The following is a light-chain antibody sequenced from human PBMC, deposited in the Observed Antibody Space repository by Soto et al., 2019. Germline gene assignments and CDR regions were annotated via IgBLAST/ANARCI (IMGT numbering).Light chain of an antibody. CDR1: SSDVGSYHL. CDR2: EGS. Sequence: QSALTQPASVSGSPGQSITISCTGTSSDVGSYHLVSWYQQHPGKAPKLMIYEGSKRPSGVSNRFSGSKSGKTASLTISGLQAADEADYYCCSYAGSYTVVFGGGTKLTVL. V-gene: IGLV2-23*01. CDR3: CSYAGSYTVV. J-gene: IGLJ2*01.